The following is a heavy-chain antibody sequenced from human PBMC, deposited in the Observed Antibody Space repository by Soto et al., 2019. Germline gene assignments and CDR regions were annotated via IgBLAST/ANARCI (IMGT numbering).Heavy chain of an antibody. CDR1: GFTFSSYS. CDR2: ISSTSTYI. CDR3: ARDPTTTVTTSYYYYMDV. Sequence: EVQLVESGGGLVKPGGSLRLSCAASGFTFSSYSMNWVRQAPGKGLEWVSSISSTSTYIYYADSVKGRFTISRDNAKNSLYLQMNTLRAEDTAVYYCARDPTTTVTTSYYYYMDVWGKGTTVTVSS. J-gene: IGHJ6*03. D-gene: IGHD4-17*01. V-gene: IGHV3-21*01.